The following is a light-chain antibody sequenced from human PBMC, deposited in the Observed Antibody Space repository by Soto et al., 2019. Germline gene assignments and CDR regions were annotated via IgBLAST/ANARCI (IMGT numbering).Light chain of an antibody. CDR2: DVS. CDR1: SSDVGGYNY. Sequence: QSALTQPASVSGSPGQSITISCTGTSSDVGGYNYVSWYQQHPGKAPKLMIYDVSTRPSGVSNRFSASKSGNTASPTISGLQAEDEADYYYSSYTSSSTPQFGGGTKLSV. CDR3: SSYTSSSTPQ. V-gene: IGLV2-14*01. J-gene: IGLJ3*02.